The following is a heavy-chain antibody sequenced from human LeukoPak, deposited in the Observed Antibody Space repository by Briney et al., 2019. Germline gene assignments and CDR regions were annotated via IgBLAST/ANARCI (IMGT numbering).Heavy chain of an antibody. CDR1: GFTFSDYY. CDR3: ARDGSDWSLDI. V-gene: IGHV3-11*01. CDR2: ISSSGSAM. Sequence: GGSLRLSCAASGFTFSDYYMSWIRQAPGKGLEWVSYISSSGSAMYYTDSVKGRLTISRDNAKNSLYLQMNSLRAEDTAVYYCARDGSDWSLDIWGQGTMVTVSS. D-gene: IGHD6-19*01. J-gene: IGHJ3*02.